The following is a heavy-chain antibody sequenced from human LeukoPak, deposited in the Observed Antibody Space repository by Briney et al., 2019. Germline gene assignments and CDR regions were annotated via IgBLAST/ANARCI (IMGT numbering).Heavy chain of an antibody. CDR1: GGSISSYY. D-gene: IGHD6-19*01. Sequence: SETLSLTCTVSGGSISSYYWSWIRQPAGEGLEWIGRIYTSGSTNYNPSLKSRVTMSVDTSKNQFSLKLSSVTAADTAVYYCAREGLKGWYGGLFDYWGQGTLVTVSS. V-gene: IGHV4-4*07. J-gene: IGHJ4*02. CDR3: AREGLKGWYGGLFDY. CDR2: IYTSGST.